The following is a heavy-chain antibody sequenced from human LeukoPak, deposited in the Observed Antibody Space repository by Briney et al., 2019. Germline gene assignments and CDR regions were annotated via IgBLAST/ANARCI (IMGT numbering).Heavy chain of an antibody. V-gene: IGHV4-39*07. D-gene: IGHD3-16*02. J-gene: IGHJ4*02. CDR2: IYYSGST. Sequence: SETLSLTCTVSGGSISSSSYYWGWIRQPPGKGLEWIGSIYYSGSTYYNPSLKSRVTISVDTSKNQFSLKLSSVTAADTAVYYCARRDYVWGSYLKWGQGTLVTVSS. CDR3: ARRDYVWGSYLK. CDR1: GGSISSSSYY.